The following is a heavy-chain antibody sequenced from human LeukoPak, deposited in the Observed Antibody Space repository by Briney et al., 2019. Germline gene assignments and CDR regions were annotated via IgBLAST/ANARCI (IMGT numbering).Heavy chain of an antibody. Sequence: PGGSLRLSCAASRFTFSNFAMSWVRQAPGKGLEWVSAISGSGGSTYYADSVKGRFTISRDNSKNALFLQMNSLRAEDTAVYYCAKSGPYCSSTSCNYFDYWGQGTLATFSS. J-gene: IGHJ4*02. CDR3: AKSGPYCSSTSCNYFDY. CDR2: ISGSGGST. D-gene: IGHD2-2*01. V-gene: IGHV3-23*01. CDR1: RFTFSNFA.